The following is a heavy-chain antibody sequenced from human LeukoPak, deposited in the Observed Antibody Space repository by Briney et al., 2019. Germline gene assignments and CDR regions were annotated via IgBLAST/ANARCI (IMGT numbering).Heavy chain of an antibody. V-gene: IGHV3-23*01. CDR1: GFTFSSYS. CDR2: ISGSGGST. Sequence: GGSLRLSCAASGFTFSSYSMNWIRQAPGKGLEWVSAISGSGGSTYYADSVKGRFTISRDNSKNTLYLQMNSLRAEDTAVYYCAKEKGYYYDSSGYYFDYWGQGTLVTVSS. CDR3: AKEKGYYYDSSGYYFDY. D-gene: IGHD3-22*01. J-gene: IGHJ4*02.